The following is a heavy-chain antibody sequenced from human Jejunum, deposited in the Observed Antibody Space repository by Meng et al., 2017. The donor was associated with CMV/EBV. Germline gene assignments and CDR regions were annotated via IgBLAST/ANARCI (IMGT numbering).Heavy chain of an antibody. J-gene: IGHJ4*02. CDR3: AKDGGSYLDYYFDY. Sequence: EYTFIDYYMHWVRQAPGQGLEWMGWINPNPGDTNYAQKFQGRVTMTRDMSINTVYMELTRLRSDDTAVYYCAKDGGSYLDYYFDYWGQGTLVTVSS. CDR2: INPNPGDT. V-gene: IGHV1-2*02. CDR1: EYTFIDYY. D-gene: IGHD1-26*01.